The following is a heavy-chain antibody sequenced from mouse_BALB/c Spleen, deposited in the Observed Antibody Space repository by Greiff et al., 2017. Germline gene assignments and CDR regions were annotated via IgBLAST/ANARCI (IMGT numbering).Heavy chain of an antibody. J-gene: IGHJ2*01. CDR2: ISSGGST. CDR3: SRWGGIYDGYFYFDY. CDR1: GFTFSSSA. Sequence: DVMLVESGGGLVKPGGSLKLSCAASGFTFSSSAMSWVRQTPAKRLEWVASISSGGSTYYPDSVTGRFTISRDNARNILYLQMISLRSEDTAMYYCSRWGGIYDGYFYFDYWGQGTTLTVSS. D-gene: IGHD2-3*01. V-gene: IGHV5-6-5*01.